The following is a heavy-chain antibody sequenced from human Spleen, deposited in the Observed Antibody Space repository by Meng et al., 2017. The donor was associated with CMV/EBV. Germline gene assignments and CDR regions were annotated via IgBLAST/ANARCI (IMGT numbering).Heavy chain of an antibody. V-gene: IGHV3-13*01. CDR1: GFTFSSYD. CDR3: ARVWGLQPDYYGMDV. Sequence: GGSLRLSCAASGFTFSSYDMHWVRQATGKGLEWVSAIGTAGDTYYPGSVKGRFTISRENAKNSLCLQMNSLRAGDTAVYYCARVWGLQPDYYGMDVWGQGTTVTVSS. J-gene: IGHJ6*02. CDR2: IGTAGDT. D-gene: IGHD4-11*01.